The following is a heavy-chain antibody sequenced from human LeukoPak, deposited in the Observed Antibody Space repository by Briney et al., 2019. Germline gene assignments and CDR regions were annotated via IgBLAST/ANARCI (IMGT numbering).Heavy chain of an antibody. D-gene: IGHD1-26*01. CDR1: GFTFSSYN. CDR3: ARREVGAHPFDY. CDR2: ITTSSDTI. J-gene: IGHJ4*02. Sequence: GGSLRLSCAASGFTFSSYNMNWVRQAPGKGLEWVSYITTSSDTIYYADSVKGRFTISRDNAENSLYLQMNSLRAEDTAVYYCARREVGAHPFDYWGQGTLVTVSS. V-gene: IGHV3-48*01.